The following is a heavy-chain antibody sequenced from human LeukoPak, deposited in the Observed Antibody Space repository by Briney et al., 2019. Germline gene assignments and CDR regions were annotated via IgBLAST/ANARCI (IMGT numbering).Heavy chain of an antibody. CDR3: AKDTGGNGAYFYAMDV. V-gene: IGHV3-9*01. J-gene: IGHJ6*02. D-gene: IGHD4-23*01. CDR2: INWSSDTK. CDR1: GFAFHNYA. Sequence: GGSLRLSCVGSGFAFHNYAVHWVRQPPGKGLEWVSAINWSSDTKAYADSVKGRFTISRDRARNSLYLQMDSLRPEDTALYFCAKDTGGNGAYFYAMDVWGQGTSVTVYS.